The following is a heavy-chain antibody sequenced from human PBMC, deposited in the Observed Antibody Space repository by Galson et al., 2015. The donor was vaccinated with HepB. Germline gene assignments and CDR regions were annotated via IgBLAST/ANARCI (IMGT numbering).Heavy chain of an antibody. V-gene: IGHV1-18*01. CDR1: GYTFTSYG. D-gene: IGHD3-3*01. CDR3: ARAPAEWLFREDAFDI. Sequence: VKVSCKASGYTFTSYGISWVRQAPGQGLEWMGWISAYNGNTNYAQKLQGRVTMTTDTSTSTAYMELRSLRSDDTAVYYCARAPAEWLFREDAFDIWGQGTMVTVSS. CDR2: ISAYNGNT. J-gene: IGHJ3*02.